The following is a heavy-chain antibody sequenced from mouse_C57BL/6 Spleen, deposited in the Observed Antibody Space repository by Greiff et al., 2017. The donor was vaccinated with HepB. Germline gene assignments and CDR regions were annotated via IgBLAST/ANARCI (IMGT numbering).Heavy chain of an antibody. J-gene: IGHJ3*01. CDR1: YFAFMASA. CDR2: FTMYSDAT. D-gene: IGHD1-1*01. CDR3: ARRGYGSSYVEFAY. Sequence: LQQSGAELVRPGSSVKLSCKDSYFAFMASAMHWVKQRPGHGLEWIGSFTMYSDATEYSENFKGKATLTANTSSSTAYMELRSLTSEDSAVYYCARRGYGSSYVEFAYWGQGTLVTVSA. V-gene: IGHV1-49*01.